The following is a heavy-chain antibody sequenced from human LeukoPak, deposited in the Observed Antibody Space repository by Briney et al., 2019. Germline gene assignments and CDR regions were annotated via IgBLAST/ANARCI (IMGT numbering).Heavy chain of an antibody. V-gene: IGHV1-8*03. D-gene: IGHD3-3*01. J-gene: IGHJ5*02. CDR1: GYTFTSYD. CDR2: MNPNSGNT. CDR3: ARGLWVDFWGGYYGNWFDP. Sequence: ASVKVSCKASGYTFTSYDINWVRQATGQGLEWMGWMNPNSGNTGYAQKFQGRVTITRNTSISTAYMELSSLRSEDTAVYYCARGLWVDFWGGYYGNWFDPWGQGTLVTVSS.